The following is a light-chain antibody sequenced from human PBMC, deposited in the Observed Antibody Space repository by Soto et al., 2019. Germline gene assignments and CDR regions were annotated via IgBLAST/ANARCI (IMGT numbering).Light chain of an antibody. Sequence: QSALTQPPSASGSPGQSVTISCTGTSSDVGGYNYVSWYQQHPGKAPKIMIYEVSKRPSGVPDRFSGSKSGNTASLTVSGVPAEDEHDYYCSSYAGSNNPHVVFGGGTKLT. V-gene: IGLV2-8*01. CDR2: EVS. J-gene: IGLJ2*01. CDR1: SSDVGGYNY. CDR3: SSYAGSNNPHVV.